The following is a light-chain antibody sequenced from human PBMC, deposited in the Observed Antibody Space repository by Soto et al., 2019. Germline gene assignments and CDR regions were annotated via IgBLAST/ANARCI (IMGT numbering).Light chain of an antibody. J-gene: IGKJ2*01. V-gene: IGKV3-20*01. CDR2: GAS. CDR3: QHYGISAYT. Sequence: EIVLTQSPGTLSLSPGERATLSCRASQSVSSPYLAWYQQKPGQAPRLLIYGASTRATGIPDRFSGSGSGTDFTLTISRLEPEDFAVYYCQHYGISAYTFGQGTTLEIK. CDR1: QSVSSPY.